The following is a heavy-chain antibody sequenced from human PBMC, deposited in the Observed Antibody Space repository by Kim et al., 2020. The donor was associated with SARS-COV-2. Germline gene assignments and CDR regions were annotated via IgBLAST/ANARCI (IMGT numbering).Heavy chain of an antibody. V-gene: IGHV1-46*01. CDR1: GYTFTTYF. Sequence: ASVKVSCKSSGYTFTTYFIHWVRQAPGQGLEWMGIINPSGGSTTYAQKFQGRVTMTRDTSTSTVYMELRSLTSEDTAVYYCARAPSENYGMDVWGQGTTV. CDR2: INPSGGST. CDR3: ARAPSENYGMDV. J-gene: IGHJ6*02.